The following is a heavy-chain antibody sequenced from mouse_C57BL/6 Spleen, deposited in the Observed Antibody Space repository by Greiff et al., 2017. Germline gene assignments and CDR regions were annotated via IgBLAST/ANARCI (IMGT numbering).Heavy chain of an antibody. Sequence: VQLQQSGAELVKPGASVKLSCKASGYAFSSYWMNWVKQRPGKGLEWIGQIYPGDGDTNYNGKFKGKATLTADTSSSTAYMQLRSLTSADSAVYFCASSREDAMDYWGQGTSVTVSS. CDR2: IYPGDGDT. CDR1: GYAFSSYW. CDR3: ASSREDAMDY. V-gene: IGHV1-80*01. J-gene: IGHJ4*01.